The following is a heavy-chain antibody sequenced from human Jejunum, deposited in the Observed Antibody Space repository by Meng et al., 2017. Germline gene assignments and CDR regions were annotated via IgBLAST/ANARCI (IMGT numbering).Heavy chain of an antibody. V-gene: IGHV3-7*01. J-gene: IGHJ4*02. CDR3: VNLGGSGNHYPHTKY. D-gene: IGHD3-10*01. CDR1: GFAFNRCW. Sequence: GESLKISCAASGFAFNRCWMSWVRQAPGQGLEWVAYIKEDGSGENYVDSVKGRFSISRDNARNSLFLQMNSLRVEDTAVYYCVNLGGSGNHYPHTKYWGLGTLVTVSS. CDR2: IKEDGSGE.